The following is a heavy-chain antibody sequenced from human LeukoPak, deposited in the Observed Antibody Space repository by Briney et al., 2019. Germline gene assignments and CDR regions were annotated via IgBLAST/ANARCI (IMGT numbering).Heavy chain of an antibody. CDR3: ARRFDSGPGIAAAGLFDP. Sequence: PSETLSLTCTVSGGSISSYYWSWIRQPPGKGLEWIGYIYYSGSTNYSPSLKSRVTISVDTSKNQFSLKLSSVTAADTAVYYCARRFDSGPGIAAAGLFDPWGQGTLVTVSS. J-gene: IGHJ5*02. CDR1: GGSISSYY. D-gene: IGHD6-13*01. V-gene: IGHV4-59*08. CDR2: IYYSGST.